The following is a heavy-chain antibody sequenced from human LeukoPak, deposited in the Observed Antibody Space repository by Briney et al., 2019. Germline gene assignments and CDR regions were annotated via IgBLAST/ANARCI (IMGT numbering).Heavy chain of an antibody. CDR2: INQDGSED. CDR3: TKGRSNHY. CDR1: GFTFSDFW. D-gene: IGHD3-10*01. Sequence: GGSLRLSCAASGFTFSDFWMGWVRQAPGKGLEWVANINQDGSEDYYVDSVKGRFTISRDNAKNSLYPQMNSLRAEDTAVYYCTKGRSNHYWGQGTLVTVST. V-gene: IGHV3-7*01. J-gene: IGHJ4*02.